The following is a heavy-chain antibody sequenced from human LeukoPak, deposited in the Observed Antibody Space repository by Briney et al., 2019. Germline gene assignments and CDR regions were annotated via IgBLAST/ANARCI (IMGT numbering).Heavy chain of an antibody. Sequence: PGGSLTLSRAASGLTFSSYAVSWVCHAPRRGRECVSAIRGGAVCTQYAASVKDLFTISRDNSKNMLYLKMNSPRAEDYVIYYDAKDLELVVGDHDFYIWGQETMVTVSS. J-gene: IGHJ3*02. V-gene: IGHV3-23*01. CDR2: IRGGAVCT. CDR3: AKDLELVVGDHDFYI. D-gene: IGHD2-15*01. CDR1: GLTFSSYA.